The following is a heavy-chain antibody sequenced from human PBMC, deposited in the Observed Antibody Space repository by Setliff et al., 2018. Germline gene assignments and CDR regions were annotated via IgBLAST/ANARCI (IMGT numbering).Heavy chain of an antibody. J-gene: IGHJ3*01. Sequence: ASVKVSCKASGYILKSYGISWVRQAPGQGLEWVGWISSYNDVANYAQRFQGRVTMTTDTSSSAAYMELRSLRSDDTAVYYCAISTLSICSGGTCPNAFDVWGQGTMVTVSS. D-gene: IGHD2-15*01. V-gene: IGHV1-18*01. CDR2: ISSYNDVA. CDR1: GYILKSYG. CDR3: AISTLSICSGGTCPNAFDV.